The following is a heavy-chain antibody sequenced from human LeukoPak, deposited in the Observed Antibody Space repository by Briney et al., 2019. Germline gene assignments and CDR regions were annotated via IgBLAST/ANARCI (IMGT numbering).Heavy chain of an antibody. J-gene: IGHJ6*03. D-gene: IGHD6-13*01. Sequence: HTGGSLRLSCAASGFTFSSYGMHWVRQAPGKGLEWVAFIRYDGSNKYYADSVKGRFTISRDNSKNTLYLQMNSLRAEDTAVYYCARSYSSTPQYYYYYYMDVWGKGTTVTVSS. CDR2: IRYDGSNK. V-gene: IGHV3-30*02. CDR3: ARSYSSTPQYYYYYYMDV. CDR1: GFTFSSYG.